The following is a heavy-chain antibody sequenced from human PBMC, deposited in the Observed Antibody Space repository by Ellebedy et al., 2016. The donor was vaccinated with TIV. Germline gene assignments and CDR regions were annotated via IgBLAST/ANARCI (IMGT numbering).Heavy chain of an antibody. J-gene: IGHJ4*02. Sequence: PGGSLTLSCAASGFTFSSYAMHWVRQAPGKGLEWVAVISYDGSNKYYADSVKGRFTISRDNSKNPLYLQMNSLRAEDTAVYYCARTDSESGSYEYYFDYWGQGTLVTVSS. CDR3: ARTDSESGSYEYYFDY. CDR2: ISYDGSNK. D-gene: IGHD1-26*01. CDR1: GFTFSSYA. V-gene: IGHV3-30-3*01.